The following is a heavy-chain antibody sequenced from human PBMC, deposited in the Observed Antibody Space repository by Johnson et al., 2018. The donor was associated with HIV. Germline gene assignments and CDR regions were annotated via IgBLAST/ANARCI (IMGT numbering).Heavy chain of an antibody. CDR1: GFTFDDYA. V-gene: IGHV3-9*01. D-gene: IGHD6-6*01. J-gene: IGHJ3*02. CDR3: AKVGGQLELSDAFDI. CDR2: ISWNSGSI. Sequence: VQLVESGGGLVQPGRSLRLSCAASGFTFDDYAMHWVRQAPGKGLEWVSGISWNSGSIGYADSVKGRFTISRDNAKNSLCLQMNSLRAEDTAVYYCAKVGGQLELSDAFDIWGQGTMVTVSS.